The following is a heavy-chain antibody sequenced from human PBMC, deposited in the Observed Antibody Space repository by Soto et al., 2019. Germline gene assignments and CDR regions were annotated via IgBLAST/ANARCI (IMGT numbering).Heavy chain of an antibody. CDR1: GFTFSNYP. D-gene: IGHD3-10*01. V-gene: IGHV3-30-3*01. CDR2: VSFDGDFK. CDR3: LRDPPPPITLDAFAR. Sequence: QVQLVESGGGVVQPGRSLRLSCAASGFTFSNYPMHWVRQVPGKGLEWVALVSFDGDFKNYADSVKGRLTISRDNSKKALYLPMNILSPEDTALYFCLRDPPPPITLDAFARWGHGTMVTVSS. J-gene: IGHJ3*01.